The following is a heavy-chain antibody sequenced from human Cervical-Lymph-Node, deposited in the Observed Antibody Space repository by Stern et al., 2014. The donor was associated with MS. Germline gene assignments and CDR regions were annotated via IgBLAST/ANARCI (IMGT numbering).Heavy chain of an antibody. J-gene: IGHJ6*01. D-gene: IGHD6-13*01. Sequence: VQLVQSGAEVKKPGESLKISCQGSGYNFPTFWIGWVRQMPGKGLEWMGILYPGDSDTRYSPSFQGQVSISADKSISTASLQWDNLKASDTAMYYCARLGIAAAGTGSANYFYYGLDVWGQGTTVTVSS. V-gene: IGHV5-51*03. CDR1: GYNFPTFW. CDR3: ARLGIAAAGTGSANYFYYGLDV. CDR2: LYPGDSDT.